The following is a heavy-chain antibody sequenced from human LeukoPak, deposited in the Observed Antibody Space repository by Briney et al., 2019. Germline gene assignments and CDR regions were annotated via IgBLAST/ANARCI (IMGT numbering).Heavy chain of an antibody. D-gene: IGHD4-17*01. CDR1: GFTFSDYY. Sequence: GSLRLSCAASGFTFSDYYMSWIRQAPGKGLEWVSYISSSGSTIYYADSVKGRFTTSRDNAKNSLYLQMNSLRAEDTAVYYCARDVTDYGDYPYYYYMDVWGKGTTVTISS. CDR3: ARDVTDYGDYPYYYYMDV. V-gene: IGHV3-11*01. J-gene: IGHJ6*03. CDR2: ISSSGSTI.